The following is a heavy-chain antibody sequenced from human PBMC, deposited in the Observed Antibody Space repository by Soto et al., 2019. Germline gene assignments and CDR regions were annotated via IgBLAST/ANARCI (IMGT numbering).Heavy chain of an antibody. CDR1: NGSLSSYY. CDR2: IYYSGNT. D-gene: IGHD3-10*02. V-gene: IGHV4-59*01. Sequence: PSETLSLTCTVSNGSLSSYYWSWIRQPPGKGLEWIGYIYYSGNTNYNPSLKSRIIISVDRSKNQLSLKLRSVTAADTAVYYCARDIFGNNWFDPWGQGTLVTVSS. J-gene: IGHJ5*02. CDR3: ARDIFGNNWFDP.